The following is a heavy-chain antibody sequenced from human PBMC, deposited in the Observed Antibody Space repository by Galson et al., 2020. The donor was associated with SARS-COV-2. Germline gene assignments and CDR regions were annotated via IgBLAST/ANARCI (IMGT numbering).Heavy chain of an antibody. V-gene: IGHV3-33*01. J-gene: IGHJ6*03. D-gene: IGHD3-3*01. CDR3: ARESPPIYDFWSGYPEPLVGGSYYYYYMDV. Sequence: QLGESLKISCAASGFTFSSYGMHWVRQAPGKGLEWVAVIWYDGSNKYYADSVKGRFTISRDNSKNTLYLQMNSLRAEDTAVYYCARESPPIYDFWSGYPEPLVGGSYYYYYMDVWGKGTTVTVSS. CDR1: GFTFSSYG. CDR2: IWYDGSNK.